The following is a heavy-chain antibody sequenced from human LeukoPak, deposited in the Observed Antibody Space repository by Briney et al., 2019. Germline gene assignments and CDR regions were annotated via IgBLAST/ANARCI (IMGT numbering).Heavy chain of an antibody. D-gene: IGHD3-3*01. J-gene: IGHJ4*02. Sequence: SRVTISVDTSKNQFSLELSSVTAADTAVYYCARGRVFGVVMNYWGQGTLVTVSS. CDR3: ARGRVFGVVMNY. V-gene: IGHV4-30-2*04.